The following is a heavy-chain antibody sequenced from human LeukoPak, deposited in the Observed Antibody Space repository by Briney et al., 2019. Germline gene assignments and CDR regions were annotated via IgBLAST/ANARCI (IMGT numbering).Heavy chain of an antibody. CDR1: GGTFSSYA. CDR3: ARDRENRSGGSCNYYFDY. V-gene: IGHV1-69*04. CDR2: IIPIFGIA. Sequence: KVSCKASGGTFSSYAISWVRQAPGQGLEWMGRIIPIFGIANYAQKFQGRVTITADKSTSTAYMELSSLRSEDTAVYYCARDRENRSGGSCNYYFDYWGQGTLVTVSS. J-gene: IGHJ4*02. D-gene: IGHD2-15*01.